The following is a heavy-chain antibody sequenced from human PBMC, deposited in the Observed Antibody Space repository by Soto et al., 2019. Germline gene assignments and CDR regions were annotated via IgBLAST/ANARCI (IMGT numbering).Heavy chain of an antibody. J-gene: IGHJ6*03. CDR1: GGSISSGGYY. CDR3: AKTVSHYYMDV. CDR2: IYYSGST. V-gene: IGHV4-31*03. Sequence: PSETLSLTCTVSGGSISSGGYYWSWIRQHPGKGLEWIGYIYYSGSTYYNPSLKSRVTISVDTSKNQFSLKLSSVTAADTAVYYCAKTVSHYYMDVWGKGTTVTVSS. D-gene: IGHD4-4*01.